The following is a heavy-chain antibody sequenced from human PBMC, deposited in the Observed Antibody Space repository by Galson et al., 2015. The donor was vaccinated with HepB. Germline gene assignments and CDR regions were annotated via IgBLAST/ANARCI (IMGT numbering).Heavy chain of an antibody. CDR2: INTSNGHT. V-gene: IGHV1-3*04. J-gene: IGHJ4*02. Sequence: SVKVSCKASGYTFTSYNMHWVRRAPGQSLEWIGWINTSNGHTKYSQKFQGRVTITRDTSESPAYMELSRLRSEDTAVYYFARAPGISFGELLQPLTFWGLGPLVTFSS. D-gene: IGHD3-10*01. CDR3: ARAPGISFGELLQPLTF. CDR1: GYTFTSYN.